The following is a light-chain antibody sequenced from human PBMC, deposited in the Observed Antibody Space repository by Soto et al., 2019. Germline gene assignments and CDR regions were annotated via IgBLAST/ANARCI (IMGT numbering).Light chain of an antibody. CDR3: QQYDNDSWT. J-gene: IGKJ1*01. Sequence: EIQMTQSPSTLSASVGDRVIITCRASQSISSWLAWYQQKPGKAPNLLIYKASALKSGVPSRFSGSGSGTEFTLTISSLQPDDFATYYCQQYDNDSWTFGQGTNVELK. CDR2: KAS. CDR1: QSISSW. V-gene: IGKV1-5*03.